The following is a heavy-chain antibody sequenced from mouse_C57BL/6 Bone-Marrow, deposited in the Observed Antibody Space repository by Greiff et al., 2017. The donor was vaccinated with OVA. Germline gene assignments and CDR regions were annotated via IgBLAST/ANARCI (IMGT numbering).Heavy chain of an antibody. CDR1: GYTFTSYW. CDR3: ARGSNDIYYYAMDY. J-gene: IGHJ4*01. Sequence: QVQLKESGAELVMPGASVKLSCKASGYTFTSYWMHWVKQRPGQGLEWIGEIDPSDSYTNYNQKFKGKSTLTVDKSSSTAYMQLSSLTSEDSAVYYCARGSNDIYYYAMDYWGQGTSVTVSS. D-gene: IGHD2-12*01. CDR2: IDPSDSYT. V-gene: IGHV1-69*01.